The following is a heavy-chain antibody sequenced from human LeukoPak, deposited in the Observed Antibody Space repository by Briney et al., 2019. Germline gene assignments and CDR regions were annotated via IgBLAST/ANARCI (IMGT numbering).Heavy chain of an antibody. CDR3: AKDRPRSWVIPAATLDF. J-gene: IGHJ4*02. Sequence: PGGSLRLSCAASGFTFNTYGMHWVRQAPGKGLEWVAVISYDGSNKYYADSVKGRFTISRDNSKNTLYLQMNSLRAEDMAVHYCAKDRPRSWVIPAATLDFWGQGTLVTVSS. CDR1: GFTFNTYG. D-gene: IGHD2-2*01. V-gene: IGHV3-30*18. CDR2: ISYDGSNK.